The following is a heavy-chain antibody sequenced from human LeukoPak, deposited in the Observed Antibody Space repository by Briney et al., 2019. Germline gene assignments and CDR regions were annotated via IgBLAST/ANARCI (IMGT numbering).Heavy chain of an antibody. CDR1: AFTFSNAW. V-gene: IGHV3-15*01. Sequence: KSGGSLRLSCAASAFTFSNAWMSWVRQAPGKGLEWVGRIKSKTDGGTTDHAAPVKGRFTISRDDPKNTLYLQMNSLKTEDTAVYYCTTENWNDLTLYGLDVWGQGATVTVSS. CDR2: IKSKTDGGTT. D-gene: IGHD1-1*01. J-gene: IGHJ6*02. CDR3: TTENWNDLTLYGLDV.